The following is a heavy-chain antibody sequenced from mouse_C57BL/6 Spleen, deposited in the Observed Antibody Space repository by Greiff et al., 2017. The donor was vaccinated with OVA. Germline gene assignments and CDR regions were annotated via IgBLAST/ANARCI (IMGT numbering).Heavy chain of an antibody. Sequence: QVQLKQPGAELVKPGASVKLSCKASGYTFTSYWMHWVKQRPGQGLEWIGMIHPNSGSTNYNEKFKSKATLTVDKSSSTAYMQLSSLTSEDSAVYYCARFELGRYFDVWGTGTTVTVSS. D-gene: IGHD4-1*01. CDR1: GYTFTSYW. CDR2: IHPNSGST. V-gene: IGHV1-64*01. CDR3: ARFELGRYFDV. J-gene: IGHJ1*03.